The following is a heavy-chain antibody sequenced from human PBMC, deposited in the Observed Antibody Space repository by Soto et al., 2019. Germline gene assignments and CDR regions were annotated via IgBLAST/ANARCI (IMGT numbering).Heavy chain of an antibody. CDR3: ARTSAAGKNYNGMDV. V-gene: IGHV1-18*01. Sequence: GASVKVSCKTSGYTFTRYGISWVRQAPGQGLEWMGWISGYDGRTNFAQKVQDRVTMTTDTSTSTVYMELRSLSSDDTAMYYCARTSAAGKNYNGMDVWGQGTTVTVSS. CDR2: ISGYDGRT. CDR1: GYTFTRYG. D-gene: IGHD6-13*01. J-gene: IGHJ6*02.